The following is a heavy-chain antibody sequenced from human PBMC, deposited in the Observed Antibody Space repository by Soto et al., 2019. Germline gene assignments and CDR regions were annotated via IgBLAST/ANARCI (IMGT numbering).Heavy chain of an antibody. D-gene: IGHD6-13*01. Sequence: LRLSCAASGFTFSDGWMNWVRQAPGKGLEWVGRIKSKSDGGTTDYAAPVKGRFTISRDDSKTPLYLQMNSLKTEDTAVYYCTTSSAAYYYGMDVWGQGTTVTVSS. V-gene: IGHV3-15*07. J-gene: IGHJ6*02. CDR1: GFTFSDGW. CDR2: IKSKSDGGTT. CDR3: TTSSAAYYYGMDV.